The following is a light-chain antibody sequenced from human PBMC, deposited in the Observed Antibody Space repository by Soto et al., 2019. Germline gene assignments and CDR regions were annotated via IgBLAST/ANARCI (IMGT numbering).Light chain of an antibody. CDR1: SSDVGGRTY. CDR3: SSYTTSTTYV. Sequence: QSALTQPPSASGSPGQSVTISCTGISSDVGGRTYVSWYQQHPGKAPKVMIYEVSHRPSGVSNRFSGSKSANTASLTISGLQAEDEADYYCSSYTTSTTYVFGPGTKLTVL. J-gene: IGLJ1*01. CDR2: EVS. V-gene: IGLV2-14*01.